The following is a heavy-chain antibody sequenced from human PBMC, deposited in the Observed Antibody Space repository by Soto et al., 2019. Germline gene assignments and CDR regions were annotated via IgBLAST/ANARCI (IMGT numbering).Heavy chain of an antibody. Sequence: ASVKVSCKASGYSFTDYHIHWVRQAPGQGLEWLGRINPKSGVTSTAQKFQGWVTMTTDTSISTASMELTRLTSDDTAIYYCARGDSTDCSNGVCSFFYNHDMDVWGQGTTVTVSS. V-gene: IGHV1-2*04. D-gene: IGHD2-8*01. CDR3: ARGDSTDCSNGVCSFFYNHDMDV. J-gene: IGHJ6*02. CDR2: INPKSGVT. CDR1: GYSFTDYH.